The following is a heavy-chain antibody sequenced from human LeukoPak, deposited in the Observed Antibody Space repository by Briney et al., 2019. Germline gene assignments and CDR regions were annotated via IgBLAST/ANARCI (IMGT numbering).Heavy chain of an antibody. CDR1: GESSSGYY. J-gene: IGHJ3*01. CDR2: INHSGST. Sequence: SETLSLTCAVYGESSSGYYWSWIRQPTGKGLEWIGEINHSGSTNYNPSLKSRVTISVDTSKNEFSLKLNSVTAADTAVYYCANALPRRPFDVWGQEKVVRVSS. V-gene: IGHV4-34*01. CDR3: ANALPRRPFDV.